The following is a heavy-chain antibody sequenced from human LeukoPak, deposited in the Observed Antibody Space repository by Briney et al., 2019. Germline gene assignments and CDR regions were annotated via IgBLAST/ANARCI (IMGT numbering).Heavy chain of an antibody. D-gene: IGHD3-3*01. J-gene: IGHJ3*02. CDR2: IYTSGST. Sequence: PSETLSLTCAVSGGSISSYYWSWIRQPAGKGLEWIGRIYTSGSTNYNPSLKSRVTMSVDTSKNQFSLKLSSVTAADTAVYYCARASFWSGSGKAFDIWGQGTMVTASS. V-gene: IGHV4-4*07. CDR3: ARASFWSGSGKAFDI. CDR1: GGSISSYY.